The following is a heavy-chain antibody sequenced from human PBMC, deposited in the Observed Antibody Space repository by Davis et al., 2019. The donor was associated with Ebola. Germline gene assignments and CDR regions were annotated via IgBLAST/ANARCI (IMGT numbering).Heavy chain of an antibody. V-gene: IGHV4-34*01. Sequence: MPSETLSLTCAVYAGSFSDYYWNWIRQPPGKGLEWIGEINHSGSTNYNPSLKSRVTISVDTSKNQFSLKLSSVTAADTAVYYCARDRMGMTDYYYGMDVWGQGTTVTVSS. CDR1: AGSFSDYY. CDR2: INHSGST. CDR3: ARDRMGMTDYYYGMDV. D-gene: IGHD7-27*01. J-gene: IGHJ6*02.